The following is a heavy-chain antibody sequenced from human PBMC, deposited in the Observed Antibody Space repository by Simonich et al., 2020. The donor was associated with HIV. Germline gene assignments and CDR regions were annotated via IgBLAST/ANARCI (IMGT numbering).Heavy chain of an antibody. J-gene: IGHJ4*02. CDR1: GYTFTDYY. CDR3: ARAYYDTLTGYLYLDS. Sequence: QVQLVQSGAEVKKPGASVKVSCKASGYTFTDYYIHWVRQAPGQGLEGMGWTSPTSGPTNSAQQFRGRVTLTRDTAISTAYMELSRPRSDDTAVYYCARAYYDTLTGYLYLDSWGQGTLVTVSS. D-gene: IGHD3-9*01. CDR2: TSPTSGPT. V-gene: IGHV1-2*02.